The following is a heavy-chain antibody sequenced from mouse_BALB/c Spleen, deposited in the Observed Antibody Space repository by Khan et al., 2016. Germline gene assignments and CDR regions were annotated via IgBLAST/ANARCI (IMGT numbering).Heavy chain of an antibody. CDR3: ATYDGYYVDF. Sequence: EVQLQESGPSLVKPSQSLSLTCSVTGDSFTSGYWNWIRKFPGNKLESMGFISYSGSTYYNPSLKSRISITRDTSKNQYYLHLNSVTTEDTATYFCATYDGYYVDFWGQGTTLTVSS. D-gene: IGHD2-3*01. CDR2: ISYSGST. V-gene: IGHV3-8*02. CDR1: GDSFTSGY. J-gene: IGHJ2*01.